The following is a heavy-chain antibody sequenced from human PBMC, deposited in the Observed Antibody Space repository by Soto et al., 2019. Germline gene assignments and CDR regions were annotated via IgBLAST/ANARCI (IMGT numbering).Heavy chain of an antibody. J-gene: IGHJ6*02. Sequence: PGGSLRLSCASSGFTFASYNILWGRQAPGKGLEWVAPISHHSDYIYHADSVKGRFTVSRDNAKNSLFLEMTILRDEDTAVYYCARGGSAERQTDGDSYHYYPMDVWGQGTTVTVSS. D-gene: IGHD3-22*01. CDR2: ISHHSDYI. CDR3: ARGGSAERQTDGDSYHYYPMDV. V-gene: IGHV3-21*01. CDR1: GFTFASYN.